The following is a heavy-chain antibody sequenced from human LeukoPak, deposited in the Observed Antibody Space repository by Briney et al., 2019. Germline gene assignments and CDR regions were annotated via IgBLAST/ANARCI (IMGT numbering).Heavy chain of an antibody. CDR3: ARGNIVLMVYAMDWFDP. D-gene: IGHD2-8*01. CDR1: GGSFSGYY. J-gene: IGHJ5*02. CDR2: INHSGST. V-gene: IGHV4-34*01. Sequence: SETLSLTCAVYGGSFSGYYWSWIRQPPGKGLEWIGEINHSGSTNYSPSLKSRVTISVDTSKNQFSLKLSSVTAADTAVYYCARGNIVLMVYAMDWFDPWGLGTLVTVSS.